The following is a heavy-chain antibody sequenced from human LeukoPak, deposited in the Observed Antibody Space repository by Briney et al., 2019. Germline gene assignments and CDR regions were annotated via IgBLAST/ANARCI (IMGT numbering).Heavy chain of an antibody. J-gene: IGHJ5*02. Sequence: SVKVSCKASGGTFSSFAISWVRQAPGQGLEWMGGIIPIFGTANYAQKFQGRVTITTDESTSTAYMELSSLRSEDTAVYYCASGYYPQKLKGGWFDPWGQGTLVTVSS. D-gene: IGHD3-22*01. V-gene: IGHV1-69*05. CDR3: ASGYYPQKLKGGWFDP. CDR1: GGTFSSFA. CDR2: IIPIFGTA.